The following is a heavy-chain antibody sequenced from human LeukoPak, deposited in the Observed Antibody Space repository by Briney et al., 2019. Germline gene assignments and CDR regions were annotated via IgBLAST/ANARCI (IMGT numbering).Heavy chain of an antibody. CDR1: GFTFSSYG. CDR2: IRYDGSNK. CDR3: AKDEEVSIVPDAFDI. D-gene: IGHD2-2*01. Sequence: GGSLRLSCAASGFTFSSYGMHWVRQAPGEGLEWVAFIRYDGSNKYYADSVKGRFTISRDNSKNTLYLQMNSLRAEDTAVYYCAKDEEVSIVPDAFDIWGQGTMVTVSS. J-gene: IGHJ3*02. V-gene: IGHV3-30*02.